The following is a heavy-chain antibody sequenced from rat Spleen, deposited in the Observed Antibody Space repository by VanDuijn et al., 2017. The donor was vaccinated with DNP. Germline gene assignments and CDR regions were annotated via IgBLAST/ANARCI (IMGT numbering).Heavy chain of an antibody. CDR1: GFIFSNYW. Sequence: EVQLVESGGGPVQPGRSLKLSCVASGFIFSNYWMTWIRQAPGKGLEWVASITNTGGSTYYPDSVKGRFTISRDDAKSTLYLQMNSLRSEDTATYYCTREGDFTGWFAYWGQGTLVTVSS. J-gene: IGHJ3*01. CDR3: TREGDFTGWFAY. D-gene: IGHD4-2*01. V-gene: IGHV5-31*01. CDR2: ITNTGGST.